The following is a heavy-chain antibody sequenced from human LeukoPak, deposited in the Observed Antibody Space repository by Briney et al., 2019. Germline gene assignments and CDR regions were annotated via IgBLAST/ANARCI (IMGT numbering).Heavy chain of an antibody. V-gene: IGHV3-23*01. J-gene: IGHJ4*02. Sequence: GGSLRLSCAASGFSFSSYLMSWVRQAPGKGLEWVSTISGNGGGTYYADSVKGRFTISRDNSKNTLYLQMNSLRAEDRALYHCARRLCSGGSCSSFDYWGQGTLVTVSS. CDR3: ARRLCSGGSCSSFDY. CDR1: GFSFSSYL. D-gene: IGHD2-15*01. CDR2: ISGNGGGT.